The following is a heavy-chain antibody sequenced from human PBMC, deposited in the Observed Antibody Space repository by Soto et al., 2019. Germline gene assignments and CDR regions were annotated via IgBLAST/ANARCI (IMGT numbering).Heavy chain of an antibody. CDR3: VRDADETAIVPAPWLV. V-gene: IGHV4-4*02. CDR2: IYHSGST. CDR1: GGSISSRHW. J-gene: IGHJ6*02. D-gene: IGHD2-21*02. Sequence: PSETLSLTCAVSGGSISSRHWWGWVRQAPGKGLEWIGEIYHSGSTNYNPSLKSRITMSVDKSKNQFSVNLSSVTAADTAVYYCVRDADETAIVPAPWLVWGRGTMVTVSS.